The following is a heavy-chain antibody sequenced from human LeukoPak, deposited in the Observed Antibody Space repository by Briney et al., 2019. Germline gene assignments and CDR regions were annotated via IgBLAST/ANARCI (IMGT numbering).Heavy chain of an antibody. Sequence: GGSLRLSCAVSGSTLSNYGMSWVRQAPGKGLEWVAGISGSGGSTNYADSVKGRFTISRDNLKNTLYLQMNSLRAEDTAVYFCARRGVVIRVILVGFHKEAYYFDSWGQGALVTVSS. CDR3: ARRGVVIRVILVGFHKEAYYFDS. V-gene: IGHV3-23*01. J-gene: IGHJ4*02. D-gene: IGHD3-10*01. CDR1: GSTLSNYG. CDR2: ISGSGGST.